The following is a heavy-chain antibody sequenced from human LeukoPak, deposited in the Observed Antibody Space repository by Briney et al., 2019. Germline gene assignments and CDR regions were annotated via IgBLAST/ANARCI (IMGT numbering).Heavy chain of an antibody. D-gene: IGHD3-22*01. V-gene: IGHV1-69*06. CDR2: IIPIFGTA. J-gene: IGHJ4*02. CDR3: AKGERGRGIVVIPAIDY. CDR1: GGTFSSYA. Sequence: ASVKVSCKASGGTFSSYAISWVRQAPGQGLEWMGGIIPIFGTANYAQKFQGRVTITADKSTSTAYMELSSLRSEHTAVYYCAKGERGRGIVVIPAIDYWGQGTLVTVSS.